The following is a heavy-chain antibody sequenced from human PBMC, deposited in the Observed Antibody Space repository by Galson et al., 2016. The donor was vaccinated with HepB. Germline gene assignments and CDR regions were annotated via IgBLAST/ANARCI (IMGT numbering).Heavy chain of an antibody. Sequence: SETLSLTCSVSGGSINSSNYYWGWIRQSPGKGLEWIGSVFFTCSTYLKPSLKSRITVTIDTSKNQLSLKLTSVTASDNALYSCPGHDCRKSSCYWGLGGGLDVWGQGTSVTVSS. CDR3: PGHDCRKSSCYWGLGGGLDV. J-gene: IGHJ6*02. CDR1: GGSINSSNYY. V-gene: IGHV4-39*01. D-gene: IGHD2-21*01. CDR2: VFFTCST.